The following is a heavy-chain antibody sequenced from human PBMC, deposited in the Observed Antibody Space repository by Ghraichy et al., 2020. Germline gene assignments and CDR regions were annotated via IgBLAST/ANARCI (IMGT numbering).Heavy chain of an antibody. D-gene: IGHD2-15*01. CDR2: ISCSGANT. CDR1: GFTFSSYA. Sequence: GESLNISCAASGFTFSSYAMSWVRQAPGKGLEWVSAISCSGANTYYAVSVNGRFTISRDNSKNTLYLQMNSLRAEDTAVYYCAKDRARGGGSCFDYWGQGALVTVSS. CDR3: AKDRARGGGSCFDY. J-gene: IGHJ4*02. V-gene: IGHV3-23*01.